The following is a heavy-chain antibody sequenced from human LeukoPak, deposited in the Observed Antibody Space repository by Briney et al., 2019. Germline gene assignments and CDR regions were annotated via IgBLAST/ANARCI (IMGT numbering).Heavy chain of an antibody. V-gene: IGHV1-2*02. CDR1: GYTFTGYY. D-gene: IGHD1-26*01. Sequence: GASVKVSCKASGYTFTGYYMHWVRQAPGHGLEWMGWINPNSGGTNYAQKFQGRVTMTRDTSISTAYMELSRLRSDDTAVYYCASDRVGATPTNWFDPWGQGTLVTVSS. CDR3: ASDRVGATPTNWFDP. CDR2: INPNSGGT. J-gene: IGHJ5*02.